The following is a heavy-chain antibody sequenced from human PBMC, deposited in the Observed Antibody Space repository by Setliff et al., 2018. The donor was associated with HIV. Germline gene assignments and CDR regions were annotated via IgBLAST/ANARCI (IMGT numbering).Heavy chain of an antibody. D-gene: IGHD3-10*01. J-gene: IGHJ6*02. CDR3: ARSVIGYYYYGMDV. CDR1: GFTFSNYA. Sequence: PGGSLRLSCAASGFTFSNYAMHWVRQAPGKGLEWVAVISYDGSNKYYSDSVKGRFTISRDNSKNTLYLQMNSLSAEDTAAYYCARSVIGYYYYGMDVWGQGTLVTVSS. V-gene: IGHV3-30-3*01. CDR2: ISYDGSNK.